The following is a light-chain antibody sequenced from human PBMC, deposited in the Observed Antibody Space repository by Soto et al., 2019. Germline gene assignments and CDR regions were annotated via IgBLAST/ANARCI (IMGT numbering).Light chain of an antibody. Sequence: EIGMTRSPATLSVSPGEIATLSCRASQSVRSNLAWYKQKPGQAPXXLIYAASTRATGIPARLSGSGSGTEFTLTISSIKSEDFAVYYCQQYKNWPVFGQGTKVDIK. V-gene: IGKV3-15*01. CDR3: QQYKNWPV. CDR1: QSVRSN. CDR2: AAS. J-gene: IGKJ1*01.